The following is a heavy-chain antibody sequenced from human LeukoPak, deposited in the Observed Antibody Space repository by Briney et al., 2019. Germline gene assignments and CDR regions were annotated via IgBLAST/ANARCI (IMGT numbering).Heavy chain of an antibody. CDR3: ARGLIMAVAGRGEFHY. CDR2: IYYSGST. J-gene: IGHJ4*02. CDR1: GGSISSYY. V-gene: IGHV4-59*01. D-gene: IGHD6-13*01. Sequence: SETLSLTCIASGGSISSYYWSWIRQPPGKGLEWIGYIYYSGSTNYNPSLKSRVTISVDTSKNQFSLKLSSVTAADTAVYYCARGLIMAVAGRGEFHYWGQRTLVTVPS.